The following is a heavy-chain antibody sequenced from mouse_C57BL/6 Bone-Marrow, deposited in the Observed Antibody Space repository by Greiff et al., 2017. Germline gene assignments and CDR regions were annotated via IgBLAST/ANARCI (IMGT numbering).Heavy chain of an antibody. CDR3: AIGHDGWFAY. V-gene: IGHV1-18*01. Sequence: EVQLQQSGPELVKPGASVKLPCTASGYTFTDYNMDWVKQSHGKSLEWIGDINPNNGGTIYNQKFKGKVTLTVDKSSSTVYLELRSLTSEDTAVYYCAIGHDGWFAYWGQGTLVTVSA. CDR1: GYTFTDYN. J-gene: IGHJ3*01. D-gene: IGHD2-2*01. CDR2: INPNNGGT.